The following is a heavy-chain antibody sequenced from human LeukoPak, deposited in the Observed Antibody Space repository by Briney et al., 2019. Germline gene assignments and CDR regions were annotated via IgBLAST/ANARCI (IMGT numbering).Heavy chain of an antibody. V-gene: IGHV3-33*06. D-gene: IGHD3-22*01. CDR3: AKVDDSSGQPFDY. CDR2: IWYDGSNK. J-gene: IGHJ4*02. CDR1: GFTFSSYG. Sequence: GGSLRLSCAASGFTFSSYGMHWVRQAPGKGLEWVAVIWYDGSNKYYADSVKGRFTISRDNSKNTLYLQMNSLRAEDTAVYYCAKVDDSSGQPFDYWGQGTLVTVSS.